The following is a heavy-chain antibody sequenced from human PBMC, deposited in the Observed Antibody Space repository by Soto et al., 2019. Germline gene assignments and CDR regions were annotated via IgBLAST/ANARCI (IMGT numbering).Heavy chain of an antibody. Sequence: GGSLRLSCEASGFTFNTYSMHWVRQPPGKGLEWLAAIWYDGTQKYYADSVKGRFIISRDNSKKTLYSEMNGLRAEDTAVYYCARAGGTTVTGLWHFDSWGQGTRVTVSS. V-gene: IGHV3-33*01. D-gene: IGHD4-17*01. CDR2: IWYDGTQK. CDR3: ARAGGTTVTGLWHFDS. CDR1: GFTFNTYS. J-gene: IGHJ4*02.